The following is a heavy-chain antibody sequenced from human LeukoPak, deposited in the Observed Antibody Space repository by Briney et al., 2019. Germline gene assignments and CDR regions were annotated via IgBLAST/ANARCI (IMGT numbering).Heavy chain of an antibody. V-gene: IGHV3-30*02. Sequence: GRSLRLSCAASGFTFSTYVMHWVRQAPGKGLEWVAFIRYDGSNKYYADSVKGRFTISRDNSKNTLYLQMNSLRAEDTAVYYCAKDRESDYWGQGTLVTVSS. CDR2: IRYDGSNK. CDR3: AKDRESDY. D-gene: IGHD1-26*01. CDR1: GFTFSTYV. J-gene: IGHJ4*02.